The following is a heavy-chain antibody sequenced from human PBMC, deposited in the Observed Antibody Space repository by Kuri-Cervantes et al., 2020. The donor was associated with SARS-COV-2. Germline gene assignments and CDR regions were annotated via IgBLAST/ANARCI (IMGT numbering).Heavy chain of an antibody. CDR2: INPNSGGT. CDR3: ARSTPLRRLVVISQGGAFDI. V-gene: IGHV1-2*04. D-gene: IGHD3-22*01. Sequence: ASVKVSCKASGHTFTGYYMHWVRQAPGQGLEWMGWINPNSGGTNYAQKFQGWVTMTRDTSISTVYMELSRLRSDDTAVYYCARSTPLRRLVVISQGGAFDIWGQGTMVTVSS. J-gene: IGHJ3*02. CDR1: GHTFTGYY.